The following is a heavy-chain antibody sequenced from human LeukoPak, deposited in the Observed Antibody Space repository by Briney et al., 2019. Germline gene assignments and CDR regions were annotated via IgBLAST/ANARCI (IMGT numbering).Heavy chain of an antibody. CDR3: ARIINGGGNWFDP. V-gene: IGHV4-59*01. D-gene: IGHD5-24*01. J-gene: IGHJ5*02. Sequence: SETLSLTCAVSGASINSYYWNWIRQSPTKGLEWIGYLYDSGSTTYNPSLKSRVTISVDTSKSQFSLRLSSLTAADTAVYFCARIINGGGNWFDPWGQGTLVTVSS. CDR1: GASINSYY. CDR2: LYDSGST.